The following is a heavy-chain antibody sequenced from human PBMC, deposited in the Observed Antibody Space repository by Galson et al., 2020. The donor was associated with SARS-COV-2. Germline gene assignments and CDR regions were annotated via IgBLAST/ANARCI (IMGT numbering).Heavy chain of an antibody. CDR3: ARGMYDIRWAPPLDY. D-gene: IGHD2-8*01. Sequence: GESLKISCVASGFTFNNYWMNWVRQVPGKGLEWVANIRQDGSDEYYAESVKGRFTISRDNAWNSLWLQMNSLRADDTAVYYCARGMYDIRWAPPLDYWGQGTVVTVAS. J-gene: IGHJ4*02. V-gene: IGHV3-7*01. CDR2: IRQDGSDE. CDR1: GFTFNNYW.